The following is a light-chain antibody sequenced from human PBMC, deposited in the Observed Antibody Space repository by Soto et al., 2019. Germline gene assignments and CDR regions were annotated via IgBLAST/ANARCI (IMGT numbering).Light chain of an antibody. CDR3: SSYTSTSTRV. CDR2: EVS. V-gene: IGLV2-14*01. J-gene: IGLJ1*01. Sequence: QSVLTQPAFVSGSPGQSITISCTGTSSDVAGYNYVSWYQHPPGKAPKLMISEVSNRPSAVSNRFSGSKSGNTASLTISGLQAEDEADYYCSSYTSTSTRVFGTGTKVTVL. CDR1: SSDVAGYNY.